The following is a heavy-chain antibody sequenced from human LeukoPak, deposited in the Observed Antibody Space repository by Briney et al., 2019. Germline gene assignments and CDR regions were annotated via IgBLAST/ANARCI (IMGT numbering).Heavy chain of an antibody. CDR3: TRASKDGYDY. CDR2: IRSKAYGGTT. Sequence: PGGSLRLSCTASGYTFGDYAMSWVRQAPGKGLEGVGFIRSKAYGGTTEYAASVKGRFTISRDDSKSIAYLQMNSLKTEDTAVYYCTRASKDGYDYWGQGTLVTVSS. V-gene: IGHV3-49*04. J-gene: IGHJ4*02. D-gene: IGHD5-24*01. CDR1: GYTFGDYA.